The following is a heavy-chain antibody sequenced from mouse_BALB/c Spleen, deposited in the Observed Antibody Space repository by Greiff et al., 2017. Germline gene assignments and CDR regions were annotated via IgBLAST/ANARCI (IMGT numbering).Heavy chain of an antibody. CDR3: ARCHYGSSLYAMDY. J-gene: IGHJ4*01. V-gene: IGHV3-2*02. D-gene: IGHD1-1*01. CDR1: GYSITSDYA. CDR2: ISYSGST. Sequence: EVQLQESGPGLVKPSQSLSLTCTVTGYSITSDYAWNWLRQFPGNKLEWMGYISYSGSTSYNPSLKSRISITRDSSKNQFFLQLNSVTTEDTATYYCARCHYGSSLYAMDYWGQGTSVTVSS.